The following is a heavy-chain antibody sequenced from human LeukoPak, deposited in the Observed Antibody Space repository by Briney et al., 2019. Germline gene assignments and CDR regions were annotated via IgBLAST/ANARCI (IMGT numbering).Heavy chain of an antibody. D-gene: IGHD2-8*02. Sequence: GRSLRLSCAASGFTLSTYRMNSVSQAPGKGLEWVSYISSTSTYIHHADSVKGRFTISRDNAKNSLYLQMNSLRAEDTAVYYCARESTGDAFDIWGQGTMVTVSS. CDR2: ISSTSTYI. J-gene: IGHJ3*02. CDR3: ARESTGDAFDI. CDR1: GFTLSTYR. V-gene: IGHV3-21*05.